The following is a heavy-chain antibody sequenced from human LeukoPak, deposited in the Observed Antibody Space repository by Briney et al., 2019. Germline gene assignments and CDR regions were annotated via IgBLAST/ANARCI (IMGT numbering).Heavy chain of an antibody. CDR2: IRYDGSNK. V-gene: IGHV3-30*02. CDR1: GFTFSSYG. D-gene: IGHD6-13*01. CDR3: AKATIQQQLTGDY. Sequence: GGSLTLSCAASGFTFSSYGMHWVRQAPGKGLEWVAFIRYDGSNKYYADSVKGRFTISRDNSKNTLYLQMNSLRAEDTAVYYCAKATIQQQLTGDYWGQGTLVTVSS. J-gene: IGHJ4*02.